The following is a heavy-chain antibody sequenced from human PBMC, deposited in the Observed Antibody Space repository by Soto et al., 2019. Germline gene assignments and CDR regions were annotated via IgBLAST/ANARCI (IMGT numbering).Heavy chain of an antibody. J-gene: IGHJ4*02. CDR3: ARATYYYDRSGYLYYFDY. CDR2: VYYSGNT. Sequence: SETLSLTCTVSGGSIRTYYWSWIRQPPGKGLELIGYVYYSGNTNYNPSLKSRVTMSVDTSKSQFSLKMSSVTAADTAVYYCARATYYYDRSGYLYYFDYWGQGTLVTVSS. V-gene: IGHV4-59*01. D-gene: IGHD3-22*01. CDR1: GGSIRTYY.